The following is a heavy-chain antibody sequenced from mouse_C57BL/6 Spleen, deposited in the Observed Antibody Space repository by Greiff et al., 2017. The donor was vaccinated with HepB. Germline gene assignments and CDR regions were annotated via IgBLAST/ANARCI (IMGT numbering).Heavy chain of an antibody. Sequence: VKLVESGAELVRPGASVKLSCKASGYTFTDYYINWVKQRPGQGLEWIARIYPGSGNTYYNEKFKGKATLTAEKSSSTAYMQLSSLTSEDSAVYFCAREDGYLRYFDVWGTGTTVTVSS. CDR2: IYPGSGNT. CDR1: GYTFTDYY. D-gene: IGHD2-3*01. CDR3: AREDGYLRYFDV. J-gene: IGHJ1*03. V-gene: IGHV1-76*01.